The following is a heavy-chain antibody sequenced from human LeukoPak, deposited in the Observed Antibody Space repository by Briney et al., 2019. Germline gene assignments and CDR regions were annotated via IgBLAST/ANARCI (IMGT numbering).Heavy chain of an antibody. J-gene: IGHJ4*02. Sequence: GGSLRLSCAASGFTFSSFDMNWVRQAPGQGLDWVSAITGGGGATYYPDSVKGRFTISRDNSKNTLYLQMNSLRVEDTAVYYCARTVIGTNYFDYWGQGALVTVSS. CDR3: ARTVIGTNYFDY. D-gene: IGHD4-11*01. CDR1: GFTFSSFD. V-gene: IGHV3-23*01. CDR2: ITGGGGAT.